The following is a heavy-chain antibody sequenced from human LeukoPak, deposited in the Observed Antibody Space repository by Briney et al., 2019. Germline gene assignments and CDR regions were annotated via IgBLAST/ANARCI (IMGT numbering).Heavy chain of an antibody. J-gene: IGHJ4*02. CDR1: GFSLSTSGVG. V-gene: IGHV2-5*02. D-gene: IGHD2-15*01. CDR3: ALQGPRAAHFDY. Sequence: SGPTLVKPTQTLTLTCTFSGFSLSTSGVGVGWIRQPPGKALEWLALIYWDDDKRYSPSLKSRLNITKDTSKNQVVLTMTNMDPVDTATYYCALQGPRAAHFDYWGQGTLVTVSS. CDR2: IYWDDDK.